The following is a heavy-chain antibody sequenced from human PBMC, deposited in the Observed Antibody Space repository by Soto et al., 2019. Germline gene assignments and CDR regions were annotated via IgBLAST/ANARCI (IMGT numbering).Heavy chain of an antibody. CDR3: AKGGSYEEYAFDI. Sequence: GGSLRLSCEASGFTFSSYGMHWVRQAPGKGLEWVAVISYDGSNKYYADSVKGRFTISRDNSKNTLYLQMNSLRAEDTAVYYCAKGGSYEEYAFDIWGQGTMVTVSS. CDR1: GFTFSSYG. D-gene: IGHD1-26*01. J-gene: IGHJ3*02. V-gene: IGHV3-30*18. CDR2: ISYDGSNK.